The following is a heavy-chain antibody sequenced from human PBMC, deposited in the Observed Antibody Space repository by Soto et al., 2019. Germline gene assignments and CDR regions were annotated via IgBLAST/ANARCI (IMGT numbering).Heavy chain of an antibody. V-gene: IGHV5-51*01. Sequence: PGLSMKVCCKGSGYKITSYLSGWVRKVPGKGLEWMGIIYTGDSDTRYSPSFQGQVTISADKSISTAYLQWSSLKASDTAIYYCAIRGASQWPKFWGKGTLVPVSP. CDR3: AIRGASQWPKF. CDR2: IYTGDSDT. J-gene: IGHJ4*02. CDR1: GYKITSYL. D-gene: IGHD6-19*01.